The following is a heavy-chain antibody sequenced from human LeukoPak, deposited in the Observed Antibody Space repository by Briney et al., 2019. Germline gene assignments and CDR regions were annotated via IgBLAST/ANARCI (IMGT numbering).Heavy chain of an antibody. D-gene: IGHD4-17*01. CDR3: ARGRGRYGDSTPYYFDY. V-gene: IGHV3-21*01. J-gene: IGHJ4*02. CDR2: ISSSSSYI. CDR1: GFTFSSYS. Sequence: PGGSLRLSCAASGFTFSSYSMNWVRQAPGKGLEWVSSISSSSSYIYYADSVKGRFTISRDNAKNSLYLQMNSLRAEDTAVYYCARGRGRYGDSTPYYFDYWGQGTLVTVSS.